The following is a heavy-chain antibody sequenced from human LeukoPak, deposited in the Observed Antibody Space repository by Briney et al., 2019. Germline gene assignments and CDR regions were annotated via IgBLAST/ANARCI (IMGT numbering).Heavy chain of an antibody. CDR3: AKAPSEYYYDSSGYYRNLNDYFDY. CDR1: GFTFSSYG. Sequence: PGRSLRLSCAASGFTFSSYGMHWVRQAPGKGLEWVAVIWYDGSNKYYADSVKGRFTISRDNSKNTLYLQMNSLRAEDTAVYYCAKAPSEYYYDSSGYYRNLNDYFDYWGQGTLVTVSS. J-gene: IGHJ4*02. V-gene: IGHV3-33*06. D-gene: IGHD3-22*01. CDR2: IWYDGSNK.